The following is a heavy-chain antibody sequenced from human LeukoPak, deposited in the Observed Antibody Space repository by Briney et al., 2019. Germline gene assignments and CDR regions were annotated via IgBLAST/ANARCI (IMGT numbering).Heavy chain of an antibody. CDR1: GGSISSYY. CDR2: IYDSGST. CDR3: ARQSISGSSSSYFDY. D-gene: IGHD3-22*01. V-gene: IGHV4-59*01. J-gene: IGHJ4*02. Sequence: TSETLSLTCTVSGGSISSYYWSWIRQPPGKGLEWIGNIYDSGSTNYNPSLKSRVTISVDTSKNQCSLKLSSVTAADTAVYYCARQSISGSSSSYFDYWGQGTLVNVSS.